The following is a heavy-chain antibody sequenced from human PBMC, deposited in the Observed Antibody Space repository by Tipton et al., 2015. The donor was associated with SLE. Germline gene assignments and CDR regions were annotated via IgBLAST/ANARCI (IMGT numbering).Heavy chain of an antibody. D-gene: IGHD6-13*01. V-gene: IGHV3-30*04. CDR2: ISYDGSNK. Sequence: SLRLSCAASGFTFSSYAMHWVRQAPGKGLEWVAVISYDGSNKYYADSVKGRFTISRDNSKNTLYLQMNSLRAEDTAVYYCARDGRVRIAAAGLEAFDIWGQGTMVTVSS. CDR1: GFTFSSYA. CDR3: ARDGRVRIAAAGLEAFDI. J-gene: IGHJ3*02.